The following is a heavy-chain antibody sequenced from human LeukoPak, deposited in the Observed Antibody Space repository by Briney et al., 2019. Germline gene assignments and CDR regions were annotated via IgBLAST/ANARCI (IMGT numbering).Heavy chain of an antibody. J-gene: IGHJ3*02. CDR3: ARDLGTSGAFDI. V-gene: IGHV1-46*01. Sequence: GASVKVSCKASGYTFTSYYMHWVRQAPGQGLEWMGLINPSGGSTSYAQKFQGRVTMTRDMSTSTVYMELSSLRSEDTAVYYCARDLGTSGAFDIWGQGTMVTVSS. CDR1: GYTFTSYY. D-gene: IGHD2-2*01. CDR2: INPSGGST.